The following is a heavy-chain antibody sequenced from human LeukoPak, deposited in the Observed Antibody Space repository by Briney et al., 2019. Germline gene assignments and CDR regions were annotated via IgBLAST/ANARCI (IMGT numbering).Heavy chain of an antibody. D-gene: IGHD2-15*01. CDR3: ASIAARGDF. Sequence: KASETLSLTCTVSGGSIDRSTYYWGWIRQPPGKGLEWIGSIYYAGSTYFSPSLKIRVTLSVDTSNNHFSLRLNSVTAADTAVYYCASIAARGDFWGPGTRVTVFS. V-gene: IGHV4-39*02. CDR2: IYYAGST. CDR1: GGSIDRSTYY. J-gene: IGHJ4*02.